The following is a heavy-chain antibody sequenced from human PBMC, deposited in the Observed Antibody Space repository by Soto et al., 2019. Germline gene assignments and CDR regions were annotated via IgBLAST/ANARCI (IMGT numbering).Heavy chain of an antibody. CDR2: INPNSGGT. D-gene: IGHD2-15*01. CDR3: AREETYCSGGSCYSSWFDP. Sequence: QVQLVQSGAEVKKPGASVKVSCKASGYTLTGYYMHWVRQAPGQGLEWMGWINPNSGGTNYAQKFQGWVSMTMDTSISTACIELGRVRYDDTGVYSCAREETYCSGGSCYSSWFDPWGQGTLVTVSS. CDR1: GYTLTGYY. V-gene: IGHV1-2*04. J-gene: IGHJ5*02.